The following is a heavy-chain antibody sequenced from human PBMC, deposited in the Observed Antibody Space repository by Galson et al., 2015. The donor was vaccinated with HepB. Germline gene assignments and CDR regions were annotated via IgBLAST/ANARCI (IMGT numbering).Heavy chain of an antibody. CDR3: AKGHDYGDYRHLSFDY. J-gene: IGHJ4*02. CDR2: ISGSGGST. D-gene: IGHD4-17*01. CDR1: GFTFSSYA. Sequence: SLRLSCAASGFTFSSYAMSWVRQAPGKGLEWVSAISGSGGSTYYADSVKGRFTISRDNSKNTLYLQMNSLRAEDTAVYYCAKGHDYGDYRHLSFDYWGQGTLVTVSS. V-gene: IGHV3-23*01.